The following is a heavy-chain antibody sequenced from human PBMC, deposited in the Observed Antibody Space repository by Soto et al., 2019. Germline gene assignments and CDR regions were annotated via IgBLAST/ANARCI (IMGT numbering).Heavy chain of an antibody. CDR2: ISGSGGRT. J-gene: IGHJ4*02. V-gene: IGHV3-23*01. CDR1: GCTFRNYA. D-gene: IGHD6-13*01. CDR3: AKDLYLGTAAAGDC. Sequence: PGGSLSLSCEAAGCTFRNYAMRWVRQAPGKGLEWVSGISGSGGRTYYADSVKGRFTISRDNSQSTLLLHMNSLRAEDTAVYYCAKDLYLGTAAAGDCWGQGTLVTVSS.